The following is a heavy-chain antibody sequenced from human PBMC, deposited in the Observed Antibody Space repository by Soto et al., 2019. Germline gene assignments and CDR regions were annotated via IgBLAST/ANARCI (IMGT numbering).Heavy chain of an antibody. CDR3: ARHPMTAMVAFDI. CDR1: GYSFTSYW. D-gene: IGHD5-18*01. Sequence: GESLKISCKGSGYSFTSYWIGWVRQMPGKGLEWMGIIYPGDSDTRYSPSFQGQVTISADKSISTAYLQWSSLKASDTAMYYCARHPMTAMVAFDIWGQGIMVTVSS. CDR2: IYPGDSDT. V-gene: IGHV5-51*01. J-gene: IGHJ3*02.